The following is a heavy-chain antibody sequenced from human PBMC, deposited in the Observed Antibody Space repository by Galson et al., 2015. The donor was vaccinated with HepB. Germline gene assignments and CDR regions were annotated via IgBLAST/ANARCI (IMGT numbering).Heavy chain of an antibody. Sequence: PALVKPTQTLTLTCTFSGFSLSTSGMCVSWIRQPPGKALEWLALIDWDDDKYYSTSLKTRLTISKDTSKNQVVLTMTNMDPVDTATYYCARINLRSAKAPHAFDIWGQGTMVTVSS. V-gene: IGHV2-70*01. CDR3: ARINLRSAKAPHAFDI. J-gene: IGHJ3*02. CDR1: GFSLSTSGMC. D-gene: IGHD2-2*01. CDR2: IDWDDDK.